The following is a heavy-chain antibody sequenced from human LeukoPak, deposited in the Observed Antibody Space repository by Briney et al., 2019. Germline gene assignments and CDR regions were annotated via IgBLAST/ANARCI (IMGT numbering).Heavy chain of an antibody. CDR1: GFTFRSYW. V-gene: IGHV3-74*01. CDR2: INHDGSAT. CDR3: ARETYYGSDCYFDY. J-gene: IGHJ4*02. Sequence: PGGSLRLSCAVSGFTFRSYWMHWVRQAPGKGLVWVSRINHDGSATIYADSVKGRFTISRDNAQTTLYLQMDSLRAEDTAVYYCARETYYGSDCYFDYWGQGTLVTVSS. D-gene: IGHD3-10*01.